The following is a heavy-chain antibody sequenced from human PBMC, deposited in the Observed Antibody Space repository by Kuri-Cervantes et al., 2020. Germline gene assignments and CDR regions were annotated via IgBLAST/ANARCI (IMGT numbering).Heavy chain of an antibody. V-gene: IGHV3-48*02. J-gene: IGHJ6*02. CDR2: ISSSSSTI. Sequence: GESLKISCAASGFTFSSYSMNWVRQAPGKGLEWVSYISSSSSTIYYADSVKGRFTISRDNAKNSLYLQMNSLRDEDTAVYYCARDPETGTEPHYGMDVWGQGTTVTVSS. CDR1: GFTFSSYS. CDR3: ARDPETGTEPHYGMDV. D-gene: IGHD1-7*01.